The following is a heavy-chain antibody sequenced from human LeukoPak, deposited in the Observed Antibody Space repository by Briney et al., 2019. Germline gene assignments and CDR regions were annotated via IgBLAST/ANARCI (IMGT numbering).Heavy chain of an antibody. CDR1: GFTFSSYS. Sequence: QPGGSLRLSCAASGFTFSSYSMNWVRQAPGKGLEWVSYISSSSSTIYYADSVKGRFTISRDNAKNSLYLQMNSLRAEDTAVYYCARVSSSGWYVDLFDCWGQGTLVTVSS. J-gene: IGHJ4*02. V-gene: IGHV3-48*01. CDR3: ARVSSSGWYVDLFDC. D-gene: IGHD6-19*01. CDR2: ISSSSSTI.